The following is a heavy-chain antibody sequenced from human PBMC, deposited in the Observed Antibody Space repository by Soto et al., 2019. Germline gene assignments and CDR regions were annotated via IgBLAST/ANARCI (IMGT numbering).Heavy chain of an antibody. Sequence: EVQLLESGGGLVQPGGSLRLSCAASGFTFSSYAMSWVRQAPGKGLEWVSAISGIGDSTYYADSVKGRFTISRDNSKNTLYLQMTSLRAEDTAVYYCAKRFGGWWYFDLWGRGTLVTVSS. CDR2: ISGIGDST. CDR1: GFTFSSYA. D-gene: IGHD3-16*01. CDR3: AKRFGGWWYFDL. J-gene: IGHJ2*01. V-gene: IGHV3-23*01.